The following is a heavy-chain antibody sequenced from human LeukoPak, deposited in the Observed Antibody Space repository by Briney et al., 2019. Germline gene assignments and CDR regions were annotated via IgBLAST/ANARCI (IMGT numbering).Heavy chain of an antibody. Sequence: SETLSLTCAVYGGSFSGYYWSWIRQPPGKGLEWIGEINHSGGTNYNPSLKSRVTISVDTSKNQFSLKLSSVTAADTAVYYCARHYSSSCPGPPNWFDPWGQGTLVTVSS. D-gene: IGHD6-13*01. CDR1: GGSFSGYY. CDR3: ARHYSSSCPGPPNWFDP. V-gene: IGHV4-34*01. CDR2: INHSGGT. J-gene: IGHJ5*02.